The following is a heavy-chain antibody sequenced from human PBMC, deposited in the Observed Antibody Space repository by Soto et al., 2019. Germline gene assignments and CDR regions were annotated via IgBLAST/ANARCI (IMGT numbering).Heavy chain of an antibody. J-gene: IGHJ4*02. V-gene: IGHV1-3*01. CDR3: AREFTVGG. CDR1: GYTFTSYA. Sequence: GASVKVSCKASGYTFTSYAMHWVRQAPGQRLEWMGWINAGNNNTKYSQKFQGRVTITRDTSASTAYLELSSLRSEDTAVYYCAREFTVGGWGQGTLVTVSS. D-gene: IGHD1-26*01. CDR2: INAGNNNT.